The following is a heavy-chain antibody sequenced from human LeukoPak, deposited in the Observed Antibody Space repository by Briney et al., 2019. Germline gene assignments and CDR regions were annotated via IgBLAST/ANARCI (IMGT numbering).Heavy chain of an antibody. CDR2: IYYSGST. CDR3: ARVLRLPRYGMDV. D-gene: IGHD6-25*01. Sequence: SETLSLTCTVSGVSISSGDYYWSWIRQPPGKGLEWIGYIYYSGSTYYNPSLKSRVTISVDTSKNQFSLKLSSVTAADTAVYYCARVLRLPRYGMDVWGQGTTVTVSS. CDR1: GVSISSGDYY. J-gene: IGHJ6*02. V-gene: IGHV4-30-4*01.